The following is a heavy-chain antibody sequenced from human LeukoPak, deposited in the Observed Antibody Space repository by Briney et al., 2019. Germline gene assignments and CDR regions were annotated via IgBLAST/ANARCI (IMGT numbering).Heavy chain of an antibody. CDR3: ARGSGSSSLNWFDP. J-gene: IGHJ5*02. V-gene: IGHV3-33*01. D-gene: IGHD6-6*01. CDR2: IWYDGSNK. Sequence: GRSLRLSCAASGFTFSSYGMHWVRQAPGKGLEWVAVIWYDGSNKYYADSVKGRFTISRDNSKNTLYLQMNSLRAEDTAVYYCARGSGSSSLNWFDPWGQGTLVTVSS. CDR1: GFTFSSYG.